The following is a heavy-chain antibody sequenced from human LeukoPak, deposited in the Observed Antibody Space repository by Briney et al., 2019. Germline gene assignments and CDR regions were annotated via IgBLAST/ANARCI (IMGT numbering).Heavy chain of an antibody. D-gene: IGHD2-15*01. J-gene: IGHJ1*01. Sequence: GGSLRLSCGASGFTFSSYGMHWVRQAPGKGLEWVSSISSSSSYIYYADSVKGRFTISRDNAKNSLYLQMNSLRAEDTAVYYCARLDCSGGSCYSYFQHWGQGTLVTVSS. CDR3: ARLDCSGGSCYSYFQH. CDR1: GFTFSSYG. CDR2: ISSSSSYI. V-gene: IGHV3-21*01.